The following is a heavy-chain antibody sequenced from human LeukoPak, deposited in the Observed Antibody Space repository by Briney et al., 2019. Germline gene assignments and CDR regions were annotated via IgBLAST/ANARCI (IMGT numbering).Heavy chain of an antibody. V-gene: IGHV1-18*01. CDR1: GYTFTSYG. Sequence: ASVKVSCKASGYTFTSYGISWVRQAPGQGLEWMGWISAYNGNTNYAQKLQGRVTMTTDTSTSTAYTELRSLRSDDTAVYYCARVPGVTIFGVVTPDAFDIWGQGTMVTVSS. D-gene: IGHD3-3*01. CDR3: ARVPGVTIFGVVTPDAFDI. J-gene: IGHJ3*02. CDR2: ISAYNGNT.